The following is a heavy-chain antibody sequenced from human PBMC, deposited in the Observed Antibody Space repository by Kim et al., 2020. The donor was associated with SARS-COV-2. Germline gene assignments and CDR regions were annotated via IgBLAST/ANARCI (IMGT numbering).Heavy chain of an antibody. CDR3: ARDQWFPGMDV. V-gene: IGHV3-66*02. Sequence: GGSLRLSCAASGFTVSSNYMSWVRQAPGKGLEWVSVIYSGGSTYYADSVKGRFTISRDNSKNTLYLQMNSLRAEDTAVYYCARDQWFPGMDVWGQGTTVTVSS. CDR2: IYSGGST. D-gene: IGHD3-22*01. CDR1: GFTVSSNY. J-gene: IGHJ6*02.